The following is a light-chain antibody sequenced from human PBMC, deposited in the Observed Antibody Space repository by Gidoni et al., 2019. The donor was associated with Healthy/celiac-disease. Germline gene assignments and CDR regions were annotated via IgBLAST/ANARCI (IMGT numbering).Light chain of an antibody. V-gene: IGKV3-20*01. J-gene: IGKJ4*01. CDR3: QQYGSSLPVT. Sequence: ETVLTQSPATLSLSPGERATLSCRASQSVSRSYLAWYQQTPDQATRLLICGASSRATGIPERFSGSGSGTDFTLTISRLEPEDFVVYYCQQYGSSLPVTFGGGTKVEIK. CDR1: QSVSRSY. CDR2: GAS.